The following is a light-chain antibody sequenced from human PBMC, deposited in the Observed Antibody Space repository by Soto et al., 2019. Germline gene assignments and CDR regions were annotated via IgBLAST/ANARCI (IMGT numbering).Light chain of an antibody. Sequence: DIQMTQSPSSLSASVGDRVTITCRASPGIRDDLSWYQQRPGKAPKRLIYAASNLQSGVPPRFSGSGYGTEFTLTISSLEPEDFAVYYCQQRSYPITFGQGTRLEIK. CDR2: AAS. V-gene: IGKV1-17*01. J-gene: IGKJ5*01. CDR3: QQRSYPIT. CDR1: PGIRDD.